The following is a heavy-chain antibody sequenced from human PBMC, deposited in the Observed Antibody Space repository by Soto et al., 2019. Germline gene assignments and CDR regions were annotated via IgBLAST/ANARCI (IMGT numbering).Heavy chain of an antibody. CDR1: GYTFTGYY. J-gene: IGHJ4*02. V-gene: IGHV1-2*02. D-gene: IGHD3-3*02. CDR2: ISPKSGAT. CDR3: GKGRSGEVGIFY. Sequence: QVQLVQSGAEVKESGASVKVSCKASGYTFTGYYIHWVRQAPGQGPEWVEEISPKSGATRYAQKFQGRATMTKDTSITTVYMELSNLSPDDTAVYYCGKGRSGEVGIFYWGQGTLVTVHS.